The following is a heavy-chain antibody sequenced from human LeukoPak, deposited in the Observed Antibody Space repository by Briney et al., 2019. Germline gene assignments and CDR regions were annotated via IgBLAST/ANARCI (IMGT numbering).Heavy chain of an antibody. CDR3: AKAGGYCSGTSCYLDY. J-gene: IGHJ4*02. CDR1: GFTFSSYG. Sequence: GRSLRLSCAASGFTFSSYGMHWVRQAPGKGLEWVAVTSYDGSNKYYADSVKGRFTTSRDNSKNTLYLQMNSLRAEDTAVYYCAKAGGYCSGTSCYLDYWGQGTLVTVSS. CDR2: TSYDGSNK. D-gene: IGHD2-2*01. V-gene: IGHV3-30*18.